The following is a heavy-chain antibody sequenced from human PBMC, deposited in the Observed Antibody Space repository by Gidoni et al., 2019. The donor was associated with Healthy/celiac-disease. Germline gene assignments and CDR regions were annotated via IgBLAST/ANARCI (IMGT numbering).Heavy chain of an antibody. Sequence: YNPSLKSRVTISVDTSKNQFSLKLSSVTAADTAVYYCARHSIENYYGSGHGAFDIWGQGTMVTVSS. D-gene: IGHD3-10*01. V-gene: IGHV4-39*01. J-gene: IGHJ3*02. CDR3: ARHSIENYYGSGHGAFDI.